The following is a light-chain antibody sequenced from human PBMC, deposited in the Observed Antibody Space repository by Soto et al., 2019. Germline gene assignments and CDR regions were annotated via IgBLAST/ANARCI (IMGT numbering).Light chain of an antibody. J-gene: IGLJ2*01. CDR3: SSYAGNNNVV. CDR1: SSDVGDYKF. Sequence: QSVLTQPPSASGSPGQSVTISCTGTSSDVGDYKFVSWYQQHPGKAPKLLIYEVSRRPSGVPDRFSGSKSGNTASLTVSGLQAEDEADYYCSSYAGNNNVVFGGGTKL. CDR2: EVS. V-gene: IGLV2-8*01.